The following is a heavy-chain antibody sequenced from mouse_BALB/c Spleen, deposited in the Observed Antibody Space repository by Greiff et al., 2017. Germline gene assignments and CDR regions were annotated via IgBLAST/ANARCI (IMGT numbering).Heavy chain of an antibody. J-gene: IGHJ2*01. D-gene: IGHD2-3*01. CDR2: ISSGGSYT. Sequence: EVMLVESGGGLVKPGGSLKLSCAASGFTFSSYAMSWVRQSPEKRLEWVAEISSGGSYTYYPDTVTGRFTISRDNAKNTLYLEMSSLRSEDTAMYYCARDDDGYYLDYWGQGTTLTVSS. CDR3: ARDDDGYYLDY. CDR1: GFTFSSYA. V-gene: IGHV5-9-4*01.